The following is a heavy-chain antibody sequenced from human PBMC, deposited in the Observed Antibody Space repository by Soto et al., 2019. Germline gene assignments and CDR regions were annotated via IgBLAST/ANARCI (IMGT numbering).Heavy chain of an antibody. V-gene: IGHV4-4*02. J-gene: IGHJ4*02. Sequence: QVQLQESGPGLVKPSGTLSLTCNVSGDSISSSNWWSWVRQPPGKGLEWIGEIYHMGSTNYNPSLKSRVIISVDKSKTQFFLKLTSVTAADTDVYFCARGERQQQRDYWGQGTLVTVSS. CDR2: IYHMGST. CDR3: ARGERQQQRDY. CDR1: GDSISSSNW. D-gene: IGHD6-13*01.